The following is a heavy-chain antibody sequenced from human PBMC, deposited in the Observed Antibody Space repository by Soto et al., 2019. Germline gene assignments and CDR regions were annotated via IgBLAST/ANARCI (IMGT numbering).Heavy chain of an antibody. CDR1: GYTLTELS. D-gene: IGHD3-9*01. CDR3: ATLLSILPGGLNRWSDWFDP. J-gene: IGHJ5*02. CDR2: FDPEDGET. Sequence: QVQLVQSGAEVKKPGASVKVSCKVSGYTLTELSMHWVRQAPGKGLEWMGGFDPEDGETIYAQKFQGRVTMTEDTSTDTAYMELSSLRSEDTAVYYCATLLSILPGGLNRWSDWFDPWGQGTLVTVSS. V-gene: IGHV1-24*01.